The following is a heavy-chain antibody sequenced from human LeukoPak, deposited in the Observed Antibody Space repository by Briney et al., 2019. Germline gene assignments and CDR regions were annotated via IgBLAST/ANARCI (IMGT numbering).Heavy chain of an antibody. D-gene: IGHD6-19*01. CDR2: INHSGST. Sequence: KTSETLSLTCAVYGGSFSGYYWSWIRQPPGKGLEWIGEINHSGSTNYNPSLKSRVTISVDTSKNQFSLKLSSVTAADTAVYYCARTCRIAVAGYYHYYYMDVWGKGTTVTISS. CDR3: ARTCRIAVAGYYHYYYMDV. V-gene: IGHV4-34*01. J-gene: IGHJ6*03. CDR1: GGSFSGYY.